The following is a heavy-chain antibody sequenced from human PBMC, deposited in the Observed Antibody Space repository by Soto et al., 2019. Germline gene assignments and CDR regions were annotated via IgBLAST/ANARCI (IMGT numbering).Heavy chain of an antibody. V-gene: IGHV1-2*02. Sequence: ASVKVSCKASGYTFTGYYMHWVRQAPGQGLEWMGWINPNSGGTNYAQKFQGRVTMTRDTSISTAYMELSRLRSDDTAVYYCARTTYGSGSTYYFYYGMDVWGQGTTVTVSS. J-gene: IGHJ6*02. CDR1: GYTFTGYY. CDR2: INPNSGGT. D-gene: IGHD3-10*01. CDR3: ARTTYGSGSTYYFYYGMDV.